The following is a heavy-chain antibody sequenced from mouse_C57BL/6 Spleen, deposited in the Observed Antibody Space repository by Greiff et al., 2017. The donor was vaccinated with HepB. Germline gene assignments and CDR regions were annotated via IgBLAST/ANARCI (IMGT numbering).Heavy chain of an antibody. CDR1: GYTFTSYW. J-gene: IGHJ3*01. V-gene: IGHV1-72*01. CDR2: IDPNSGGT. Sequence: QVQLKQPGAELVKPGASVKLSCKASGYTFTSYWMHWVKQRPGRGLEWIGRIDPNSGGTKYNEKFKSKATLTVDKPSSTAYMQRSSLTSEDSAVYYCARDGYDGRAWFAYWGQGTLVTVSA. D-gene: IGHD2-2*01. CDR3: ARDGYDGRAWFAY.